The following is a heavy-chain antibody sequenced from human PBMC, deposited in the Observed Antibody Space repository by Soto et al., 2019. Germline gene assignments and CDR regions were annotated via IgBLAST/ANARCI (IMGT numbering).Heavy chain of an antibody. CDR1: GGSISSRTYY. V-gene: IGHV4-39*01. CDR2: IYYSGST. Sequence: SETLSLTCTVSGGSISSRTYYWGWIRQPPGKGLEWIGTIYYSGSTYYNPSLKSRVTVSVDTSENQFSLQLSSVTAADTAVYYCARTTAPRPQDAFDIWGQGTMVTVSS. CDR3: ARTTAPRPQDAFDI. J-gene: IGHJ3*02. D-gene: IGHD6-6*01.